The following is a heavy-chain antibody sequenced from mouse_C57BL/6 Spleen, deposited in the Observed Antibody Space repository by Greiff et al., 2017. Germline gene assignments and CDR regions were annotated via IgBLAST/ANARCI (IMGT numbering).Heavy chain of an antibody. D-gene: IGHD2-3*01. Sequence: QVQLKQPGAELVKPGASVKMSCKASGYTFTSYWITWVKQRPGQGLEWIGDIYPGSGSTNYNEKFKSKATLTVDTSSSTAYMQLSSLTSEDSAVYYCARGGGYYPYYFDYWGQGTTLTVSS. J-gene: IGHJ2*01. CDR3: ARGGGYYPYYFDY. V-gene: IGHV1-55*01. CDR2: IYPGSGST. CDR1: GYTFTSYW.